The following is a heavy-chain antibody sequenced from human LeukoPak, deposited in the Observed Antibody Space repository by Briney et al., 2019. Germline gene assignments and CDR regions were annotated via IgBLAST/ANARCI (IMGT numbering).Heavy chain of an antibody. J-gene: IGHJ4*02. D-gene: IGHD6-13*01. V-gene: IGHV4-34*01. CDR1: GGSFSGYY. CDR3: ARVTGYMTEDYFDY. CDR2: INHSGST. Sequence: SETLSLTCAVYGGSFSGYYWSWIRQPPGKGLEWIGKINHSGSTNYNPSLKSRVTISVDTSKNQFSLKLSSVTAADTAVYYCARVTGYMTEDYFDYWGQGTLITVSS.